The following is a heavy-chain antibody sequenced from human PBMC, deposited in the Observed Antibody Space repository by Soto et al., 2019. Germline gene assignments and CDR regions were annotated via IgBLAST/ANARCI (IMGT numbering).Heavy chain of an antibody. CDR3: ARWDGDYGFDY. CDR1: GYTFTIYD. V-gene: IGHV1-8*01. CDR2: TIPNSGTT. Sequence: QVQLVQSGAEVKKPGASVKVSCKAPGYTFTIYDINWVRQATGQGLEWMGWTIPNSGTTGYAQKFQXXVTMTRNTSISTAYMELSTLRSEDTAVYYCARWDGDYGFDYWGQGTLVTVSS. D-gene: IGHD4-17*01. J-gene: IGHJ4*02.